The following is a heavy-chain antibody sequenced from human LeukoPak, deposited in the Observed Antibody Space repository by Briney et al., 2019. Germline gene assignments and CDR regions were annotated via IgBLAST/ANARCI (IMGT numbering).Heavy chain of an antibody. V-gene: IGHV3-21*04. CDR3: AKQPYSSSWYFDY. J-gene: IGHJ4*02. D-gene: IGHD6-13*01. CDR2: ISSSSSYI. CDR1: GFTFSSYS. Sequence: GGSLRLSCAASGFTFSSYSMNWVRQAPGKGLEWVSSISSSSSYIYYADSVKGRFTISRDNSKNTLYLQMNSLRAEDTAVYYCAKQPYSSSWYFDYWGQGTLVTVSS.